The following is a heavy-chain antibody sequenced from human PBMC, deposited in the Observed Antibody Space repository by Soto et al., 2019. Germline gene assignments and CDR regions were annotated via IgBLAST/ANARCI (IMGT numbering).Heavy chain of an antibody. CDR3: AKDKYFYDSSGDTLDY. V-gene: IGHV3-30*18. Sequence: VHVVESGGGVVQPGRSLRLSCAVSGFTFSDHAMHWVRQAPGKGLDWVAAISYDGSKKDYADSVKGRFTMSRDNSKNTLFLQMNSLRAEDTAVYYCAKDKYFYDSSGDTLDYWGQGTLVIVSS. J-gene: IGHJ4*02. CDR1: GFTFSDHA. CDR2: ISYDGSKK. D-gene: IGHD3-22*01.